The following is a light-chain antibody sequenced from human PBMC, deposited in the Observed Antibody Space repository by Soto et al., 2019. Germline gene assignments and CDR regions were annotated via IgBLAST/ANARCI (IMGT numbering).Light chain of an antibody. V-gene: IGLV2-14*01. CDR2: EVR. Sequence: QSALTQPASVSGSPGQSITIACTGTNRDVGSYNLVSWYQQRPGEAPILIISEVRNRPSGISYRFTGSKSGNTASLTISGLQAEDEADYYCSSYTTNSTLVFGGGTKLTVL. J-gene: IGLJ3*02. CDR1: NRDVGSYNL. CDR3: SSYTTNSTLV.